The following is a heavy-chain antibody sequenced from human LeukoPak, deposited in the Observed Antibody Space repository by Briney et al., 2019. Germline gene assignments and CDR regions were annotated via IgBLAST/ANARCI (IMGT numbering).Heavy chain of an antibody. CDR2: IRSKAFDGTT. D-gene: IGHD3-22*01. J-gene: IGHJ4*02. Sequence: PGGSLRLSCAASGFTFSSYGMHWVRQAPGKGLEWVGFIRSKAFDGTTEYTASVKGRFTISRGDSKNIAYLQMDSLKTEDTAVYYCTQHGLSGYDMYYFAYWGQGTLVTVSS. CDR1: GFTFSSYG. CDR3: TQHGLSGYDMYYFAY. V-gene: IGHV3-49*04.